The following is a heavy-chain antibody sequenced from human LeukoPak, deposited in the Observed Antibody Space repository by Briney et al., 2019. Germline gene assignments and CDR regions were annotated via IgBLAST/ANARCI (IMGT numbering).Heavy chain of an antibody. J-gene: IGHJ4*02. V-gene: IGHV4-34*01. CDR3: ARARGAEAIDS. CDR1: GGSFSGYY. D-gene: IGHD6-25*01. CDR2: INHSGST. Sequence: SETLSLTCAVYGGSFSGYYWTWIRQPPGRGLEWIGEINHSGSTTYNPSLKSRVTVSVDTSKNQFSLKVTSVTAADTAVYYCARARGAEAIDSWGQGTLVTVSS.